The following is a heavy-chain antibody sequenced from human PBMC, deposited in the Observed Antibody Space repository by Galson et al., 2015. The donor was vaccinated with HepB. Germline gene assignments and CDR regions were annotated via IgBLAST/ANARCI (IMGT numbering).Heavy chain of an antibody. CDR3: ATRSGASGWYSYFQH. Sequence: SLRLSCAASGFTFSSYAIIWVRQAPGKGLAWVSGMSDNGGNTFYADSVKGRFTISRDISKNTVYLQMNSLRVEDTAVYYCATRSGASGWYSYFQHWGQGTLVTVSS. CDR1: GFTFSSYA. J-gene: IGHJ1*01. D-gene: IGHD6-19*01. CDR2: MSDNGGNT. V-gene: IGHV3-23*01.